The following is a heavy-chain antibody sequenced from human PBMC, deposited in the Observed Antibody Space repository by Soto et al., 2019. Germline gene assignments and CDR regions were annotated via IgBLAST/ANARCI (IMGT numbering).Heavy chain of an antibody. CDR3: ARVGYYDSRGYYYGYYFDY. Sequence: SETLSLTCTVSGDSLSTYYWSWIRQPPGKGLEWIGYIYYSGSTNYNPSLKSRVTISVDTSKNQFSLKLSSVTAADTAVYYCARVGYYDSRGYYYGYYFDYWGQGTLVTVSS. V-gene: IGHV4-59*01. J-gene: IGHJ4*02. CDR2: IYYSGST. CDR1: GDSLSTYY. D-gene: IGHD3-22*01.